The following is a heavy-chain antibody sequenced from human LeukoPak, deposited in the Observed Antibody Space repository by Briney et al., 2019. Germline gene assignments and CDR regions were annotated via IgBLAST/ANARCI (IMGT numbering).Heavy chain of an antibody. D-gene: IGHD2-2*01. CDR1: GFTFSSYA. CDR2: ITGSGSST. V-gene: IGHV3-23*01. J-gene: IGHJ5*02. Sequence: GGSLRLSCAASGFTFSSYAMTWVRQAPGKGLEWVSTITGSGSSTYYADSVKGRSTISRDNSKNTLYLQMNSLTAEDTAVYYCANPHCSSTSCYWFDPWGQGTLVTVSS. CDR3: ANPHCSSTSCYWFDP.